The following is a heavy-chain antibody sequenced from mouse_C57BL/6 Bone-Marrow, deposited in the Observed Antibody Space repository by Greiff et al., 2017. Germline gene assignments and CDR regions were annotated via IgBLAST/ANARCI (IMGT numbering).Heavy chain of an antibody. D-gene: IGHD2-2*01. J-gene: IGHJ3*01. CDR2: IYPGGGDT. CDR3: ARGGYGAWFAY. CDR1: GYAFSSSW. V-gene: IGHV1-82*01. Sequence: QVQLKESGPELVKPGASVKISCKASGYAFSSSWMNWVKQRPGQGLEWIGRIYPGGGDTNYNGKFKGKATLTADKSSSTAYMQLSSLTSEDSAVYFCARGGYGAWFAYWGQGTLVTVSA.